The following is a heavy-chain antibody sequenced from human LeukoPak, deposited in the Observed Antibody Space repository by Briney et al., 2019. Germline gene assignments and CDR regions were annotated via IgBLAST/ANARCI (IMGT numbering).Heavy chain of an antibody. D-gene: IGHD2-15*01. CDR3: ARLLLNRYYFDY. V-gene: IGHV4-39*01. Sequence: SETLSLTCTVSGDSISSSSYYWGWIRQPPGKGLEWIGHIYYSGSTYYNSSLKSRVTISVDTSNNQFSLNLSSVTAADTAVYYCARLLLNRYYFDYWGQGTLVTVSS. J-gene: IGHJ4*02. CDR1: GDSISSSSYY. CDR2: IYYSGST.